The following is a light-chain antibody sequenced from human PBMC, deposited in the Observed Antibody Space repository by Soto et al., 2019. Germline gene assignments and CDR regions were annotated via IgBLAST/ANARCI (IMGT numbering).Light chain of an antibody. CDR1: QTISSTY. CDR3: QQYVKTPIT. Sequence: IVLTQSPGTLSLSPGERATLSCRASQTISSTYLAWYQQKPGQAPRLLIYGASSRATGIPDRISGRGSGTDFTLTISRLEPEDFAVYYCQQYVKTPITCGQGTRLEIK. J-gene: IGKJ5*01. V-gene: IGKV3-20*01. CDR2: GAS.